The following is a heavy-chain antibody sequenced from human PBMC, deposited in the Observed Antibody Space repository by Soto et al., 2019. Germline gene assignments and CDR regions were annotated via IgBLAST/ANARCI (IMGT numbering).Heavy chain of an antibody. J-gene: IGHJ6*02. Sequence: PSETLSLTCAVYGGSFSGYYWSWIRQPPGKGLEWIGEINHSGSTNYNPSLKSRVTISVDASKNQFSLKLSSVTAADTAVYYCARSGHRVRFLEWLAHRNYGMDVGGQGTTVTVSS. V-gene: IGHV4-34*01. CDR2: INHSGST. CDR1: GGSFSGYY. D-gene: IGHD3-3*01. CDR3: ARSGHRVRFLEWLAHRNYGMDV.